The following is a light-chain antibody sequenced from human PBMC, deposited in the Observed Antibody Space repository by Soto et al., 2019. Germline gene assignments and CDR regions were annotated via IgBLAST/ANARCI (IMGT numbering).Light chain of an antibody. CDR1: SSDVGSSNL. J-gene: IGLJ2*01. Sequence: QSALTQPASVSGSPGQSITISCTGTSSDVGSSNLVSWYQQHPGKAPKLMIYEGSKRPSGVSNRFSGSKSGNTASLTISGLQAEDEADYYCSSYAGTGTVLFGGGTKLTVL. CDR2: EGS. CDR3: SSYAGTGTVL. V-gene: IGLV2-23*01.